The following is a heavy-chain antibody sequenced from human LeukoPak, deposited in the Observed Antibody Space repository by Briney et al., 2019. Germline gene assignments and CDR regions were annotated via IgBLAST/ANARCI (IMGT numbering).Heavy chain of an antibody. CDR2: IYFSGST. D-gene: IGHD3-22*01. J-gene: IGHJ4*02. Sequence: SETLSLTCTVSAGSISSYYWSWIRQPPGKGLEWIGYIYFSGSTNSNPSLKSRVTISVDTSKNQFSLKLSSVTAADTAVYYCARGVIVVVSYYFDYWGQGTLVTVSS. CDR3: ARGVIVVVSYYFDY. V-gene: IGHV4-59*12. CDR1: AGSISSYY.